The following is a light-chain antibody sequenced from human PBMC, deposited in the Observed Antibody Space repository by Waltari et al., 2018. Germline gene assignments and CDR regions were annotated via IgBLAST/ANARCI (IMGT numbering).Light chain of an antibody. CDR2: DAS. V-gene: IGKV3-11*01. CDR3: QQRSNWPPSIT. Sequence: EIVLTQSPATLSLSPGERATLSCRASQSVSSYLAWYQQKPGQAPRLLSYDASNRATGIPARFSGRGSGTDFTLTISSLEPEDFAVYYCQQRSNWPPSITFGQGTRLEIK. J-gene: IGKJ5*01. CDR1: QSVSSY.